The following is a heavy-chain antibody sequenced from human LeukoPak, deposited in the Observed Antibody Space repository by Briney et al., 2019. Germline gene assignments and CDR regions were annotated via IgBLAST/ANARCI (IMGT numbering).Heavy chain of an antibody. Sequence: GGSLRLSCAASGFTFSSYSMNWVRQAPGKGLEWVSYISSSSGSTIYYADSVKGRFTISRDNAENSLYLQMNSLRAEDTAVYYCAKTGYTSGWDYYYYMDVWGTGTTVTISS. V-gene: IGHV3-48*04. D-gene: IGHD6-19*01. J-gene: IGHJ6*03. CDR1: GFTFSSYS. CDR3: AKTGYTSGWDYYYYMDV. CDR2: ISSSSGSTI.